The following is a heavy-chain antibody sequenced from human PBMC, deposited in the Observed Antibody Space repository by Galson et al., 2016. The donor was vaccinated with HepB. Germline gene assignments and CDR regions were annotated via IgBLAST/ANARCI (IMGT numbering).Heavy chain of an antibody. CDR1: GGSISSSRYY. CDR2: IYNSGTT. CDR3: ARPKGYNTASESHVPGMYAFDI. D-gene: IGHD5-24*01. Sequence: ETLSLTCTVSGGSISSSRYYWGWIRQPPGGGLEWIGSIYNSGTTYSNPSLESPVTMSVDTSKNQFSLKVNSVTAADTAVYYCARPKGYNTASESHVPGMYAFDIWGQGTMVTVSS. V-gene: IGHV4-39*01. J-gene: IGHJ3*02.